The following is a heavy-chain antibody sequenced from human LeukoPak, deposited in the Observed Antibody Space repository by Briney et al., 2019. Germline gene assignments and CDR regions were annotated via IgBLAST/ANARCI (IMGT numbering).Heavy chain of an antibody. Sequence: PGGSLRLSCAASGFTFSSYSMNWVRQAPGKGLEWVSSISSRSSYIYYADSVKGRFTISRDNAKNSLYLQMNSLRAEDTAVYSCAKDRGYYYYGMDVWGQGTTVTVSS. D-gene: IGHD2-15*01. CDR2: ISSRSSYI. CDR1: GFTFSSYS. CDR3: AKDRGYYYYGMDV. J-gene: IGHJ6*02. V-gene: IGHV3-21*01.